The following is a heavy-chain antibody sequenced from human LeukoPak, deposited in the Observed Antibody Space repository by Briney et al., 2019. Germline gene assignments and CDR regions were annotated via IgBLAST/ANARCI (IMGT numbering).Heavy chain of an antibody. CDR2: ISGSGGST. Sequence: GGSLRLSCAASGFTFSSYAMSWVRQAPGKGLEWVSAISGSGGSTYYADSVKGRFTTSRDNSKNTLYLQMNSLRAEDTAVYYCARDSRSTGYSGYDPEFDYWGQGTLVTVSS. V-gene: IGHV3-23*01. D-gene: IGHD5-12*01. J-gene: IGHJ4*02. CDR3: ARDSRSTGYSGYDPEFDY. CDR1: GFTFSSYA.